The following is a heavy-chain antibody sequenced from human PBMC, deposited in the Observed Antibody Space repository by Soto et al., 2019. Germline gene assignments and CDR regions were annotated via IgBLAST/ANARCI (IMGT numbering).Heavy chain of an antibody. V-gene: IGHV3-21*01. Sequence: VQLVESGGGVVQPGRSLRLSCAASGFTFSSYGMHWVRQAPGKGLEWVSSISSSSSYVYYADSVKGRFTISRDNAKNSLYLQMNSLRAEDTAVYYCARDPVEMAAFDYWGQGTLVTVSS. CDR3: ARDPVEMAAFDY. D-gene: IGHD6-19*01. J-gene: IGHJ4*02. CDR2: ISSSSSYV. CDR1: GFTFSSYG.